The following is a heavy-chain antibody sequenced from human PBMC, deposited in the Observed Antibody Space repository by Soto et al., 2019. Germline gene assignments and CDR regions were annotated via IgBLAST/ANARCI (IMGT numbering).Heavy chain of an antibody. CDR2: VYYRGRS. CDR1: GGSVSNSNYD. D-gene: IGHD2-8*01. V-gene: IGHV4-39*01. J-gene: IGHJ4*02. CDR3: VSQRTSVLTQAYFDY. Sequence: SETLSLTCTVSGGSVSNSNYDWGWIRQSPGKGLEWIGSVYYRGRSYSKSSVKSRVTISVDTSKNQFSLNLNSVTASDTAVYYCVSQRTSVLTQAYFDYWGPGALVTVSS.